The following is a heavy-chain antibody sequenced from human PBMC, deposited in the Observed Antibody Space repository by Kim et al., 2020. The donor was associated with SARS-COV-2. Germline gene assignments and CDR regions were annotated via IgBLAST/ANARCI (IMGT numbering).Heavy chain of an antibody. V-gene: IGHV3-30*03. CDR2: ISYDGSRI. D-gene: IGHD4-17*01. Sequence: GGSLRLSCSTFGFTFNTHAMHWVRQAPGKGLEWVTFISYDGSRISYADSVKGRFTISRDDSRDTLSLQMDSLRVEDTALYYCARENYGGNHRLDDWGQGTVVTVSS. J-gene: IGHJ4*02. CDR1: GFTFNTHA. CDR3: ARENYGGNHRLDD.